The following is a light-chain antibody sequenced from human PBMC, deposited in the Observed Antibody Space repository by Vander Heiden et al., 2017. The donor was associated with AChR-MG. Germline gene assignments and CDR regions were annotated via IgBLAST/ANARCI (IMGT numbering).Light chain of an antibody. V-gene: IGKV1-33*01. CDR2: DAS. CDR1: QDISNY. J-gene: IGKJ2*01. CDR3: QQYGT. Sequence: DIQMTQSPSSLSASVGDRVTITCQASQDISNYLNWYQQKPGKAPKLLIYDASNLETGVPSRFSGSGSGTDFTFTISSLQPEDIATYYCQQYGTVGQGTKLEIK.